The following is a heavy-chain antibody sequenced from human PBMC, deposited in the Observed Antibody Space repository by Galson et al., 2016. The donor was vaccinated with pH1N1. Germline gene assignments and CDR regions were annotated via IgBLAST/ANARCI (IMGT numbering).Heavy chain of an antibody. CDR1: GFTFSNYW. V-gene: IGHV3-7*01. CDR3: ARAIGSRSAY. D-gene: IGHD3-16*02. CDR2: IKEDGSET. J-gene: IGHJ3*01. Sequence: SLRLSCAASGFTFSNYWMQWVRQVPGKGLEWVANIKEDGSETYYVGSVRGRFTISRDNAKNSLYLQMNSLRDEDTALYYCARAIGSRSAYWGQGTVVTVSS.